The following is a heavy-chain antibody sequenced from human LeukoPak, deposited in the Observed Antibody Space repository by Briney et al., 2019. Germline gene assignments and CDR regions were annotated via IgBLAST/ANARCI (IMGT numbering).Heavy chain of an antibody. V-gene: IGHV1-2*02. Sequence: ASVKVSCKASGYTFTGYYIHWVRQAPGQGLEWMGWNNPNSGVTDFAQKFQGRVTMTRDTSISTAYMELSRLTSDDTAVYYCARDFQTEAPDYWGQGTLVTVSS. CDR2: NNPNSGVT. D-gene: IGHD2/OR15-2a*01. CDR1: GYTFTGYY. J-gene: IGHJ4*02. CDR3: ARDFQTEAPDY.